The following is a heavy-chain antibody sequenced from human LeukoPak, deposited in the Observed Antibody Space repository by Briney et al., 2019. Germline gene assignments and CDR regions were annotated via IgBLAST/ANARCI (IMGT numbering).Heavy chain of an antibody. D-gene: IGHD3-22*01. J-gene: IGHJ4*02. CDR2: ISGSGGST. CDR1: GFTFSSYA. CDR3: AKFRNYYDSSGYY. Sequence: GGSLRLSCATSGFTFSSYAMSWVRQAPGKGLEWVSAISGSGGSTYYADSVKGRFTISRDNSKNTLYLQMDSLRAEDTAVYYCAKFRNYYDSSGYYWGQGTLVTVSS. V-gene: IGHV3-23*01.